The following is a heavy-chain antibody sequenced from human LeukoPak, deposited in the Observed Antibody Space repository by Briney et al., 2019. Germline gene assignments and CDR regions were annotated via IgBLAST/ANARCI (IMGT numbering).Heavy chain of an antibody. Sequence: GGSLRLSCAASGFIFSNYAIHWVRQAPGKGLEWVAVISYDGSNKYYADSVKGRFTISRDISKNTLYLQMNSLRAEDTAVYYCARGYCSSISCYVDYWGQGTLVTVSS. D-gene: IGHD2-2*01. CDR2: ISYDGSNK. CDR3: ARGYCSSISCYVDY. J-gene: IGHJ4*02. V-gene: IGHV3-30*04. CDR1: GFIFSNYA.